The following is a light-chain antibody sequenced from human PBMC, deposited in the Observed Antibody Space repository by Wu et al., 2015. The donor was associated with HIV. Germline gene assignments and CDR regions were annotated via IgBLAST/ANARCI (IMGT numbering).Light chain of an antibody. V-gene: IGKV3-20*01. CDR3: QQYGNSPYS. J-gene: IGKJ2*03. CDR1: QSVTSSY. CDR2: GAS. Sequence: EIVLTRSPGTLSLSPGERATLSCRASQSVTSSYLGWYQQKPGQAPRLLIYGASNRATGIPDRFSGSGSGTDFTLTISRLEPEDFAVYYCQQYGNSPYSFGQGTKLQIK.